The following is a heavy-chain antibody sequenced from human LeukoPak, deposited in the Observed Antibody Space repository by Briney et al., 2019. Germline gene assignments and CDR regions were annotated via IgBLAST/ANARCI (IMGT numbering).Heavy chain of an antibody. CDR2: IFTTGST. D-gene: IGHD1-14*01. V-gene: IGHV4-4*07. CDR3: ARDGVPLTNLVARPFHP. CDR1: GRSMRNSY. Sequence: SETLSLTCTVSGRSMRNSYRSWIRQPAGKGLEWVGRIFTTGSTNYNPSLKSRVTMSIDTSKNQFSLKMTSVTAADTAVYYCARDGVPLTNLVARPFHPWGQGTLVTVSS. J-gene: IGHJ1*01.